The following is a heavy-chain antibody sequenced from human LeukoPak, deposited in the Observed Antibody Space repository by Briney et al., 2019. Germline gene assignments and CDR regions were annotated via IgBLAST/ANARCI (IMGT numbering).Heavy chain of an antibody. CDR3: ARDQEVGIAVAGTGGRYYYYYYGMDV. Sequence: GGSLRLSCAASGFTFSSYAMSWVRQAPGKGLEWVSAISGSGGSTYYADSVKGRFTISRDNSKNTLYLQMNSLRAEDTAVYYCARDQEVGIAVAGTGGRYYYYYYGMDVWGQGTTVTVSS. CDR2: ISGSGGST. CDR1: GFTFSSYA. D-gene: IGHD6-19*01. J-gene: IGHJ6*02. V-gene: IGHV3-23*01.